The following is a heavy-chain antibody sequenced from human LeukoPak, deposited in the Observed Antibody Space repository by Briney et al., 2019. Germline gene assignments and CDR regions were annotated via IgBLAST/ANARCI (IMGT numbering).Heavy chain of an antibody. Sequence: ASVKVSCKASGYTFTNYYIHWVRQAPGQGLEWMGMINPSGGSTNYAQKFQGRVTMTRDTSTGTVYMELSSLGSEDTAVYYCAREGRAVAGPEQQGPHANWFDPWGQGTLVTVSS. D-gene: IGHD6-19*01. CDR3: AREGRAVAGPEQQGPHANWFDP. CDR1: GYTFTNYY. J-gene: IGHJ5*02. V-gene: IGHV1-46*01. CDR2: INPSGGST.